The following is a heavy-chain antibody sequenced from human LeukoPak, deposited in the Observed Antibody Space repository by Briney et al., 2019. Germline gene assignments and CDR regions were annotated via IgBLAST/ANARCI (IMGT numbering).Heavy chain of an antibody. CDR2: ISNTGART. Sequence: GGSLRLSCAASGFTFSTYAMSWVRQAPGKGLEWVSVISNTGARTYYADSVKGRFTISRDNSRSTVFLQMSSLRAEDTAVYYCAKAPHCPNDVCRYFDYWGQGILVTVSS. D-gene: IGHD2-8*01. J-gene: IGHJ4*02. CDR3: AKAPHCPNDVCRYFDY. V-gene: IGHV3-23*01. CDR1: GFTFSTYA.